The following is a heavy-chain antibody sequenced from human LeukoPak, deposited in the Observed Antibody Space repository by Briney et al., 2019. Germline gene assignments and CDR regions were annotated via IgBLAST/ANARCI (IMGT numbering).Heavy chain of an antibody. CDR2: ISYDGSDK. CDR1: GFIFSNYA. Sequence: GGSLRLSCAASGFIFSNYAMHWVRQAPDKGLEWVALISYDGSDKYYTDSVKGRFTTTRDNSKNTLYLQMNSLRVEDTAVYYCTTPGGSGWHPLDYWGQGTLVTVSS. D-gene: IGHD6-19*01. CDR3: TTPGGSGWHPLDY. J-gene: IGHJ4*02. V-gene: IGHV3-30*03.